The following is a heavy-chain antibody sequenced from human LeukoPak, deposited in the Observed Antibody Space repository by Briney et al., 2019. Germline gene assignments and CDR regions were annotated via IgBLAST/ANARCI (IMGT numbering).Heavy chain of an antibody. CDR1: GFTFSSYG. CDR2: ISYDGSNK. V-gene: IGHV3-30*03. Sequence: GGSLRLSCAASGFTFSSYGMHWVRQAPGKGLEWVAVISYDGSNKYYADSVKGRFTISRDNSKNTLYLQMNSLRAEDTAVYYCAREGGSYSGMDVWGQGTTVTVSS. J-gene: IGHJ6*02. D-gene: IGHD1-26*01. CDR3: AREGGSYSGMDV.